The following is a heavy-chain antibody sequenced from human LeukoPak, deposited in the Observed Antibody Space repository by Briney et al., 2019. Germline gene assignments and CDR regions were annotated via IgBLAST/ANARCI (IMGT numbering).Heavy chain of an antibody. J-gene: IGHJ4*02. Sequence: SETLSLTCTVSGGSISSSSYYWGWIRQPPGKGLEWIGSIYYSGSTYYNPSLKSRVTISVDTSKNQFSLKLSSVTAADTAVYYCPRYDFWSGYPMVLDYWGQGTLVTVSS. V-gene: IGHV4-39*01. CDR1: GGSISSSSYY. CDR2: IYYSGST. D-gene: IGHD3-3*01. CDR3: PRYDFWSGYPMVLDY.